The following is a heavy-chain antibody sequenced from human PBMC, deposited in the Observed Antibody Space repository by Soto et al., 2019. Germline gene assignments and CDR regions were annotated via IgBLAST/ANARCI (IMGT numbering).Heavy chain of an antibody. V-gene: IGHV1-69*13. D-gene: IGHD3-22*01. CDR3: ARAPHYYDSSDPAAY. J-gene: IGHJ4*02. Sequence: SVKVSCKASGGTFSSYAISWVRQAPGQGLEWMGGIIPIFGTANYAQKFQGRVTITADESTSTAYMELSSLRSEDTAVYYCARAPHYYDSSDPAAYWGQGTLVTVSS. CDR2: IIPIFGTA. CDR1: GGTFSSYA.